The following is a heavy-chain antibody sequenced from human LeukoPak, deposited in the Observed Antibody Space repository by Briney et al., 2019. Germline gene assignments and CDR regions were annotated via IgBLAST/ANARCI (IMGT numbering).Heavy chain of an antibody. CDR1: GGSISSSNW. Sequence: SGTLSLTCAVSGGSISSSNWWSWVRQLPGKGLEWIGEIYHSGSTNYNPSLKSRVTISIDKSKNQFSLKLSSVTAADTAVYYCARVTFGYCGGDCYLTYIDYWGQGTLVTVSS. J-gene: IGHJ4*02. CDR2: IYHSGST. D-gene: IGHD2-21*02. V-gene: IGHV4-4*02. CDR3: ARVTFGYCGGDCYLTYIDY.